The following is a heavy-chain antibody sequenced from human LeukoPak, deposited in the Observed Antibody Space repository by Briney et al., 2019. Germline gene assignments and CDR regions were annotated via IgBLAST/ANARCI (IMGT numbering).Heavy chain of an antibody. J-gene: IGHJ5*02. D-gene: IGHD3-22*01. CDR1: GGSISSGSYY. Sequence: PSETLSLTCTVSGGSISSGSYYWSWIRQPAGKGLEWIGRIYTNGSTNYNPSLKSRVTISVDTSKNQLSLKLSSVTAADTAVYYCASDSYYYDSSGYFSHWFDPWGQGTLVTVSS. V-gene: IGHV4-61*02. CDR2: IYTNGST. CDR3: ASDSYYYDSSGYFSHWFDP.